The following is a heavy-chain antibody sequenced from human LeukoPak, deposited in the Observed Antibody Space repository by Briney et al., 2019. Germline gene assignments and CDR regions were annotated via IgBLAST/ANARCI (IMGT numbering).Heavy chain of an antibody. V-gene: IGHV1-8*01. J-gene: IGHJ2*01. Sequence: ASVKVSCKASGYSFTSYDISWVRQATGQGLEWMGWMNPNSGNTGYAQKFQGRVTVTRNTSISTAYMELSSLGSEDTAVYYCARVFHRVYFDLWGRGTLVTVSS. CDR3: ARVFHRVYFDL. CDR2: MNPNSGNT. CDR1: GYSFTSYD.